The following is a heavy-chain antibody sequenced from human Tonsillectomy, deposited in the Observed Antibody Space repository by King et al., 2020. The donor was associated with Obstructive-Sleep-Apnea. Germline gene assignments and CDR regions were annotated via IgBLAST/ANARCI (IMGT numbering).Heavy chain of an antibody. CDR2: ISAYNGNT. J-gene: IGHJ4*02. CDR3: ARDRPQLADY. CDR1: GYTFINYG. V-gene: IGHV1-18*04. Sequence: QLVQSGAEVKKPGASVKVSCKASGYTFINYGFTWVRQAPGQALEWMGWISAYNGNTNYAQNLQGRFSMTTDTSTSTAYMELTSLISDDTAVYYCARDRPQLADYWGQGTLVTVSS. D-gene: IGHD6-13*01.